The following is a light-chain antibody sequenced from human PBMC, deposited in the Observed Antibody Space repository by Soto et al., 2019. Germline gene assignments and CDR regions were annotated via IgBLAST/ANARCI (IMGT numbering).Light chain of an antibody. J-gene: IGKJ2*01. CDR2: DAS. V-gene: IGKV1-5*01. Sequence: DIQMTQSPSTLSASVEDRVTITCRASQTISSWLAWYQQKPGKAPKLLIFDASILESGVPSRFSGSGSGTDFTLSISSLQPDDFGTYYCQQYNDYSYTFGQGTKLEIK. CDR1: QTISSW. CDR3: QQYNDYSYT.